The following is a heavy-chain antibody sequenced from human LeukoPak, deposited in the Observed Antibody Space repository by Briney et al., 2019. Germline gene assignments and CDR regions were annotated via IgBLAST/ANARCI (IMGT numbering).Heavy chain of an antibody. CDR1: GFTFSSYA. V-gene: IGHV3-23*01. Sequence: PGGSLRLSCAASGFTFSSYATSWVRQAPGKGLEWVSAISGSGGSTYYADSVKGRFTISRDNSKNTLYLQMNSLRAEDTAVYYCAFDQITIFGVVNGGDYWGQGTLVTVSS. CDR2: ISGSGGST. CDR3: AFDQITIFGVVNGGDY. D-gene: IGHD3-3*01. J-gene: IGHJ4*02.